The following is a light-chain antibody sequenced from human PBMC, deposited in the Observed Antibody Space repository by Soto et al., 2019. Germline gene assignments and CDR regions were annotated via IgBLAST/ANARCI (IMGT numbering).Light chain of an antibody. CDR3: QSYDSSRVV. V-gene: IGLV1-40*01. CDR2: GNT. J-gene: IGLJ2*01. CDR1: SSNIGAGYD. Sequence: QSVLTQPPSVSGAPGQRVTISCTGNSSNIGAGYDVHWYQQFPGAAPKVLIHGNTNRPAGVPARFSGSKSGTSASLAITELQAEDESDYYCQSYDSSRVVFGGGTKLTVL.